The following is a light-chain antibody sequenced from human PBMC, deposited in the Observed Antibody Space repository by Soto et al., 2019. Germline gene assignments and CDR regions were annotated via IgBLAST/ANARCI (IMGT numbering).Light chain of an antibody. Sequence: EIVMTQSPATLSVAPGERATLSCMASQSVSSNLAWYQQKPGQAPRLLIYGASNRATGMSARFSGSGSGTDFTLTISSLEPEDFAVYYCQHLSNRPPTWTGGQGTKVDIK. V-gene: IGKV3-11*01. J-gene: IGKJ1*01. CDR1: QSVSSN. CDR3: QHLSNRPPTWT. CDR2: GAS.